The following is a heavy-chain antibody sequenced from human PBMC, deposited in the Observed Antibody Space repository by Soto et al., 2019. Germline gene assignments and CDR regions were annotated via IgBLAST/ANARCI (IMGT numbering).Heavy chain of an antibody. CDR2: ISYDGSNK. Sequence: QVQLVESGGGVVQPGRSLRLSCAASGFTFSSYAMHWVRQAPGKGLEWVAVISYDGSNKYYADSVKGRFTISRDNSKNTLYLQMNSLRAEDTAVYYCARAVGYYDRSGYYEDYWGQGTLVTVSS. J-gene: IGHJ4*02. D-gene: IGHD3-22*01. V-gene: IGHV3-30-3*01. CDR1: GFTFSSYA. CDR3: ARAVGYYDRSGYYEDY.